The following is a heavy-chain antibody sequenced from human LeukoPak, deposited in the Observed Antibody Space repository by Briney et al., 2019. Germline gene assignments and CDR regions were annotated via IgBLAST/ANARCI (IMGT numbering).Heavy chain of an antibody. CDR3: AKAPSGLGELSPYYYYGMDV. Sequence: GGSLRLSCAASGFMFSSYWMHWVRQVPGKGLAWVSRIKTDGSSAHYADSVRGRFTISRDNAKSTLFLQMNSLRDEDTAVYYCAKAPSGLGELSPYYYYGMDVWGQGTTVTVSS. D-gene: IGHD3-16*02. J-gene: IGHJ6*02. CDR1: GFMFSSYW. CDR2: IKTDGSSA. V-gene: IGHV3-74*01.